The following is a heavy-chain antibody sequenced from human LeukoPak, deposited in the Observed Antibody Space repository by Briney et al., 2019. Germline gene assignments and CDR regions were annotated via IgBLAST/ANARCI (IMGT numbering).Heavy chain of an antibody. CDR2: ISGSASFT. Sequence: GGSLRLSCAASGFTFSTYAMSWVRQAPGKGLEWVSAISGSASFTYYADSVKGRFTISRDNSKNTLYLQMNSLRAEDTAVYYCAKKVPANWGSYFDYWGQGTLVTVSS. CDR3: AKKVPANWGSYFDY. D-gene: IGHD7-27*01. J-gene: IGHJ4*02. V-gene: IGHV3-23*01. CDR1: GFTFSTYA.